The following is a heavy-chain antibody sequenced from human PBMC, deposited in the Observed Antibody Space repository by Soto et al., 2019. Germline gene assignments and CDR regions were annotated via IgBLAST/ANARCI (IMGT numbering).Heavy chain of an antibody. Sequence: PGGSLRLSCAASGFTFSSYGMHWVRQAPGKGLEWVAVIWYDGSNKYYADSVKGRFTISRDNSKNTLYLQMNSLRAEDTAVYYCARDWNVVVPAAMDYYYYGMDVWGQGTTVTVSS. V-gene: IGHV3-33*01. CDR3: ARDWNVVVPAAMDYYYYGMDV. CDR2: IWYDGSNK. CDR1: GFTFSSYG. J-gene: IGHJ6*02. D-gene: IGHD2-2*01.